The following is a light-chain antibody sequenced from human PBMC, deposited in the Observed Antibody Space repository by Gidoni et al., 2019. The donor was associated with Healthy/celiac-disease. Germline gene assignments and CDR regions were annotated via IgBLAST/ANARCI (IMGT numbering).Light chain of an antibody. CDR1: QSISSW. CDR3: QQYNSYSPWT. CDR2: KAS. J-gene: IGKJ1*01. Sequence: DIQMTQSPSTLSASVGDRFTITCRASQSISSWLAWYQQKPGKAPKLLIYKASSLESGVPSRFSGSGSGTEFTLTISSLHPDDCATYYCQQYNSYSPWTFGQGTKVEIK. V-gene: IGKV1-5*03.